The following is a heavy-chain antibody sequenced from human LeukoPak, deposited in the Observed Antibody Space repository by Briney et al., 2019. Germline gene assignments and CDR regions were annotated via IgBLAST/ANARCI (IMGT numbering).Heavy chain of an antibody. V-gene: IGHV3-30-3*01. Sequence: AGSLTLSCAASGFTFSTYCMHWVRQAPGKGLEWVAVISHDGSHKYYGYSVKGRFTLSRANSKNTPSLQMNILTADDAALYYSVRDALSGMIRREQGMEVWGEGPTVSVS. CDR3: VRDALSGMIRREQGMEV. CDR2: ISHDGSHK. D-gene: IGHD2-15*01. CDR1: GFTFSTYC. J-gene: IGHJ6*01.